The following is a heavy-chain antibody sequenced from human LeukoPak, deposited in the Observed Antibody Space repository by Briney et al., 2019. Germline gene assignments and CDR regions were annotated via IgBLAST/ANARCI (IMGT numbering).Heavy chain of an antibody. V-gene: IGHV4-39*01. D-gene: IGHD6-19*01. Sequence: PSETLSLTCTVSGGSISSSSYYWGWLRQPPGRGLEWIGSIYYSGSTYYNPSLKSRVTISVDTSKNQFSLKLSSVTAADTAVYYCARLASSGWYKKDYYYMDVWGKGTTVTISS. CDR3: ARLASSGWYKKDYYYMDV. CDR2: IYYSGST. J-gene: IGHJ6*03. CDR1: GGSISSSSYY.